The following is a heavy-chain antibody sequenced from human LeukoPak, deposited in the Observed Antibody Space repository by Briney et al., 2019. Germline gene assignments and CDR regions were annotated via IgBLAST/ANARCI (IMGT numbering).Heavy chain of an antibody. Sequence: GGSLRPSCAASGFTFSSYSMNWVRQAPGKGLEWVSYISSSSSTIYYADSVKGRFTISRDNAKNSLYLQMNSLRAEDTAVYYCASVERREEYYYGSGSHLVGCDYWGQGTLVTVSS. D-gene: IGHD3-10*01. V-gene: IGHV3-48*01. CDR1: GFTFSSYS. CDR3: ASVERREEYYYGSGSHLVGCDY. J-gene: IGHJ4*02. CDR2: ISSSSSTI.